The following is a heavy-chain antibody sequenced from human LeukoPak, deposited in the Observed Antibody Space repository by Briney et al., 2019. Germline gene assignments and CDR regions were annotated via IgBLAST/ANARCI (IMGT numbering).Heavy chain of an antibody. CDR3: ARARGTGPGAHFDY. J-gene: IGHJ4*02. V-gene: IGHV3-53*01. CDR2: IYMDGST. Sequence: GGSLRLSCAASKFSVSNNYMTWVRQAPGKGLEWVSIIYMDGSTYYADSVKGRFTISRDNPRNTLYLQMNSLRAEDTAVYYCARARGTGPGAHFDYWGQGTLVIVSS. CDR1: KFSVSNNY. D-gene: IGHD3-10*01.